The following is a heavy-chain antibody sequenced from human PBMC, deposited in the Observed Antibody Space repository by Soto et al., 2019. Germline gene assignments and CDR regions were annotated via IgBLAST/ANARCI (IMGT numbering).Heavy chain of an antibody. CDR2: IDPSDSYT. J-gene: IGHJ6*02. CDR1: GYSFTSYW. CDR3: ASGYCSGGSCYGRNYYSYSGMDV. D-gene: IGHD2-15*01. Sequence: PGESLKISCKGSGYSFTSYWISWVRQMPGKGLGWMGRIDPSDSYTNYSPSFQGHVTISADKSISTAYLQWSSLKASDTAMYYCASGYCSGGSCYGRNYYSYSGMDVWGQVTTVTVSS. V-gene: IGHV5-10-1*01.